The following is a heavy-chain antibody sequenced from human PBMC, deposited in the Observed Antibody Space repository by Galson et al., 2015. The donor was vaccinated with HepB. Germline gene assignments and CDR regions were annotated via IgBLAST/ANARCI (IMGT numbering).Heavy chain of an antibody. CDR1: GFNFKSHT. V-gene: IGHV3-23*01. D-gene: IGHD1-26*01. CDR3: AKDSVSGSYLPTYFDY. J-gene: IGHJ4*02. CDR2: ISGSGAFT. Sequence: SLRLSCAASGFNFKSHTMNWVRQAPGKGPEWVPAISGSGAFTYYAASVKGRFTISRDISKNTLYLQMTSLRVEDTAIYYCAKDSVSGSYLPTYFDYWGQGALVTVSS.